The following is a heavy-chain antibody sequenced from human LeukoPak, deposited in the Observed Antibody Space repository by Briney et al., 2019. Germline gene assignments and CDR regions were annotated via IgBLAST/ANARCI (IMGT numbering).Heavy chain of an antibody. J-gene: IGHJ3*02. D-gene: IGHD6-19*01. Sequence: PGGSLRLSCAASGFTFSSYAMSWVRQAPGKGLEWVSAVRGSGYDTYYADSVKGRFTISRDSSKNTLYLQMNGLRAEDTAVYHCAKSRSVEDALDIWGHGTMVTVSS. V-gene: IGHV3-23*01. CDR1: GFTFSSYA. CDR2: VRGSGYDT. CDR3: AKSRSVEDALDI.